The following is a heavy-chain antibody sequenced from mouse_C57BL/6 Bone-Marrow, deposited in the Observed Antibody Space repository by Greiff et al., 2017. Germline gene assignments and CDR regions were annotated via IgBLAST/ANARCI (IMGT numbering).Heavy chain of an antibody. D-gene: IGHD1-1*01. CDR2: IHPSSGST. CDR3: ARSSSTVVATDWYFDV. CDR1: GYTFTSYW. Sequence: QVQLQQPGAELVKPGASVKLSCKASGYTFTSYWMHWVKQRPGQGLEWIGMIHPSSGSTNYNEKFKSKATLTVDKSSSTAYMQLSSLTSEDSAVYYCARSSSTVVATDWYFDVWGTGTTVTVSS. V-gene: IGHV1-64*01. J-gene: IGHJ1*03.